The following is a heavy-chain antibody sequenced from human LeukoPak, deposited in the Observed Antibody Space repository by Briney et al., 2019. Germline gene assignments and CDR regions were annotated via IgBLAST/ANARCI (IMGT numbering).Heavy chain of an antibody. D-gene: IGHD3-10*01. CDR1: GFTFGDYA. J-gene: IGHJ4*02. V-gene: IGHV3-49*03. Sequence: GGSLRLSCTASGFTFGDYAMSWFRQAPGKGLEWVGFIRSKAYGGTTEYAASVKGRFTISRDDSKSIAYPQMNNLKIEDTAVYYCTTVTMVRDYDYWGQGTLVTVSS. CDR2: IRSKAYGGTT. CDR3: TTVTMVRDYDY.